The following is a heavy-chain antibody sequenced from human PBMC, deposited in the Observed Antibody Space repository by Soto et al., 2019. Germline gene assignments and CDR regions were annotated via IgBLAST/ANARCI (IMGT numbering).Heavy chain of an antibody. V-gene: IGHV3-11*01. CDR1: GFTFSDYY. CDR2: ISSSGSTI. J-gene: IGHJ6*02. CDR3: ARTYYDFWSGSELYYYGMDV. Sequence: GSLRLSCAASGFTFSDYYMSWIRQAPGKGLEWVSYISSSGSTIYYADSVKGRFTISRDNAKNSLYLQMNSLRAEDTAVYYCARTYYDFWSGSELYYYGMDVWGQGTTVTAP. D-gene: IGHD3-3*01.